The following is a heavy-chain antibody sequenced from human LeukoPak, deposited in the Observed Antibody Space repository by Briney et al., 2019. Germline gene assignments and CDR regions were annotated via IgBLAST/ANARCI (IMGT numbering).Heavy chain of an antibody. D-gene: IGHD3-3*01. V-gene: IGHV5-10-1*01. Sequence: GESLKISCKGSGYSFTSYWISWVRQMPGKGLEWMGRIDPSDSYTNYSPSFQGHVTISADKSISTAYLQWSSLKASDTAMYYCARLARGRFLEWLLYGGMDVWGQGTTVTASS. CDR3: ARLARGRFLEWLLYGGMDV. CDR1: GYSFTSYW. J-gene: IGHJ6*02. CDR2: IDPSDSYT.